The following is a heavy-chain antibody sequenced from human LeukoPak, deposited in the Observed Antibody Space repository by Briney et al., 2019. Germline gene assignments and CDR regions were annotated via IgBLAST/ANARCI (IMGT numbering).Heavy chain of an antibody. V-gene: IGHV4-34*01. CDR2: INHSGST. D-gene: IGHD5-18*01. CDR3: ARGRYSYGY. J-gene: IGHJ4*02. CDR1: GGSLSGYY. Sequence: SETLSLTCAVYGGSLSGYYWSWIRQPPGKGLEWIGEINHSGSTNYNPSLKSRVTISVDTSKNQFSLKLSSVTAADTAVYYCARGRYSYGYLGQGTLVTVSS.